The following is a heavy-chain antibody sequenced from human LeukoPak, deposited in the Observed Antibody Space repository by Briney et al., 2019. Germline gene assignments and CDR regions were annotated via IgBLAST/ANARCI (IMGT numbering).Heavy chain of an antibody. CDR1: GGSISSYY. CDR2: IYYSGST. Sequence: PSETLSLTCTVSGGSISSYYWSWIRQPPGKGLEWIGYIYYSGSTNYNPPLKSRVTMSVDTSKNQFSLKLSSVTAADTAVYYCARDGGDSLAVDYWGQGTLVTVSS. V-gene: IGHV4-59*12. CDR3: ARDGGDSLAVDY. J-gene: IGHJ4*02. D-gene: IGHD2-21*02.